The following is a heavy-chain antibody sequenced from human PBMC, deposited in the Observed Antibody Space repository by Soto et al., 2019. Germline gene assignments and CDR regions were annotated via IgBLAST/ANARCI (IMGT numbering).Heavy chain of an antibody. D-gene: IGHD2-8*01. CDR2: ISGYNGNT. CDR3: SRDLNIVLKGLRSDFDY. CDR1: GYTFTKYG. Sequence: QVPLVQSGAEVKKPWASVKVSCKASGYTFTKYGFTWVRQAPGQGLEWRGWISGYNGNTNYAQTFQDRVTMTTDTSTSTAYMEVRGLRSDDTAVYYCSRDLNIVLKGLRSDFDYCGQGTPVNVSS. V-gene: IGHV1-18*01. J-gene: IGHJ4*02.